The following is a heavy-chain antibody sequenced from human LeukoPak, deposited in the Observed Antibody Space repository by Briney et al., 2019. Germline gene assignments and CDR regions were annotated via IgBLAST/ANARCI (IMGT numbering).Heavy chain of an antibody. J-gene: IGHJ4*02. CDR3: ARGTVTAPDY. CDR2: IYSGGNT. CDR1: GGSVSSGSYY. V-gene: IGHV3-53*01. D-gene: IGHD2-21*02. Sequence: ETLSLTCTVSGGSVSSGSYYWSWIRQAPGKGLEWVSIIYSGGNTYYADSVKGRFTISRDNSKNTLYLQMNRLRPEDTAVYYCARGTVTAPDYWGQGTLVTVSS.